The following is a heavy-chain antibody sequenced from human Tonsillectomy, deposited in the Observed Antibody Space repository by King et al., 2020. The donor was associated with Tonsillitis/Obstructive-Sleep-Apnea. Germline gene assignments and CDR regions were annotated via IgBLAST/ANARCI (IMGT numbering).Heavy chain of an antibody. V-gene: IGHV3-33*01. D-gene: IGHD3-22*01. Sequence: VQLVESGGGVVQPGRSLRLSCAASGFTFSSYGMHWVRQAPGKGLEWVAVIWYDGSNKYYADSVKGRFPISRDNSKNTLYLQMNSLRAEDTAVYYCARDEEDRHYYDSSGYYYWGQGTLVTVSS. J-gene: IGHJ4*02. CDR3: ARDEEDRHYYDSSGYYY. CDR2: IWYDGSNK. CDR1: GFTFSSYG.